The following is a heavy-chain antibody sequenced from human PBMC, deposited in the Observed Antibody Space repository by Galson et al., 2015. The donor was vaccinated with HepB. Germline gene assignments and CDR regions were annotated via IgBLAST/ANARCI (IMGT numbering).Heavy chain of an antibody. CDR2: ISAYNGNT. J-gene: IGHJ6*02. CDR1: GYTFTSYC. CDR3: ARDDCSSTSCYPYYYYYYGMDV. D-gene: IGHD2-2*01. Sequence: SVKVSCKASGYTFTSYCISWVRQAPGQGLEWMGWISAYNGNTNYAQKLQGRVTMTTDTSTSTAYMELRSLRSDDPAMYYCARDDCSSTSCYPYYYYYYGMDVWGQGTTVTVSS. V-gene: IGHV1-18*04.